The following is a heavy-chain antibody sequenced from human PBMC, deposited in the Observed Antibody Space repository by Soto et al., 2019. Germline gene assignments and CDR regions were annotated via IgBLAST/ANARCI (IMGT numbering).Heavy chain of an antibody. D-gene: IGHD6-19*01. J-gene: IGHJ6*02. CDR2: IIPIFGTA. CDR1: GGTFSSYA. CDR3: ARESLAVAGTFGHYYYYGMDV. Sequence: SVKVSCKASGGTFSSYAISWVRQAPGQGLEWMGGIIPIFGTANYAQKFQGRVTITADESTSTAYMELSSLRSEDTAVYYCARESLAVAGTFGHYYYYGMDVWGQGTTVTVSS. V-gene: IGHV1-69*13.